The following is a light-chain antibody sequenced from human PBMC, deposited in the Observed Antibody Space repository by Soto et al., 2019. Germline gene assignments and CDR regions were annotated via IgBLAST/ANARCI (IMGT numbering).Light chain of an antibody. CDR2: EGS. Sequence: QSALTQPASVSGSPGQSITISCTGTSSDVGKYNLVSWYQQHPGKAPKLMIYEGSKRPSGVSNRFSGSKSGNTASLTISGLQAEDEADYYCCSYAGSVTVLFGGGTKLTVL. V-gene: IGLV2-23*01. CDR1: SSDVGKYNL. CDR3: CSYAGSVTVL. J-gene: IGLJ2*01.